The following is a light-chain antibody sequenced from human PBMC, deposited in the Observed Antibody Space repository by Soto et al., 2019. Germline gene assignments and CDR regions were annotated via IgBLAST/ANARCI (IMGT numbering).Light chain of an antibody. CDR2: ANS. J-gene: IGLJ2*01. CDR3: QSYDSSLSVLI. Sequence: QSVLTQPPSVSGAPGQRVTISCTGSSSNIGAGFDVHWYQQLPETAPKLLIYANSNRPSGVPDRFSGSKSGTSASLAITGLQTEDGADYYCQSYDSSLSVLIFGGGTKLTVL. CDR1: SSNIGAGFD. V-gene: IGLV1-40*01.